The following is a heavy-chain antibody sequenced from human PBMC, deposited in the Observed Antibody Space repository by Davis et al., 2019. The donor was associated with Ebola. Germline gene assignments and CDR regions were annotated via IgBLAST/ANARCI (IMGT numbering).Heavy chain of an antibody. J-gene: IGHJ4*02. V-gene: IGHV1-18*01. CDR3: ARGKSEVGATGFDY. D-gene: IGHD1-26*01. CDR1: GYTFTSYG. Sequence: ASVKVSCKASGYTFTSYGISWVRQAPGQGLEWMGWISAYNGNTNYAQQLQGRVTMTTDTSTSTDYMELRSLRSDDTAVYYCARGKSEVGATGFDYWGQGTLVTVSS. CDR2: ISAYNGNT.